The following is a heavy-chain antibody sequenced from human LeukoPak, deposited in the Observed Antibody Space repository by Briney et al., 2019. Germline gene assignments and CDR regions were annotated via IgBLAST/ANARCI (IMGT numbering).Heavy chain of an antibody. CDR1: GFTFSNYG. Sequence: GGSLRLSCAASGFTFSNYGMHWVRQAPGKGLEWVAVIWYDGRNKYYADSVKGRFTISRDNSQNTLYLEMDSLRVEDTAVYFCAREVTTSREVTTFDNWGQGTLVTVSS. V-gene: IGHV3-33*01. CDR3: AREVTTSREVTTFDN. J-gene: IGHJ4*02. CDR2: IWYDGRNK. D-gene: IGHD4-17*01.